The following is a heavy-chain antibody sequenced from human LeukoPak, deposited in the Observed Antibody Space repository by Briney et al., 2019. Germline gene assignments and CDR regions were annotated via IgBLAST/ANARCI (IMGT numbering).Heavy chain of an antibody. CDR3: ARVVVRNWFDP. CDR2: IYYSGST. Sequence: SETLSLTCTVSGGSISSYYWSWIGQPPGKGLEWIGYIYYSGSTNYNPSLKSRVTISVDTSKNQFSLKLSSVTAADTAVYYCARVVVRNWFDPWGQGTLVTVSS. D-gene: IGHD6-6*01. CDR1: GGSISSYY. J-gene: IGHJ5*02. V-gene: IGHV4-59*01.